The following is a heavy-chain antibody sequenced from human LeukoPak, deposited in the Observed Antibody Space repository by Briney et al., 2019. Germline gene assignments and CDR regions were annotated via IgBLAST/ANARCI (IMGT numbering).Heavy chain of an antibody. Sequence: GGSLRLSCTVSGFTLSSYEMSWIRQAPGKGLEWASSIDYSGGSSYYSDSVKGRFTISRDNSKNTLYLQMNSLRAEDTAVYYCARRAGAYSHPYDYWGQGTLVTVSS. D-gene: IGHD4/OR15-4a*01. CDR2: IDYSGGSS. CDR1: GFTLSSYE. V-gene: IGHV3-23*01. J-gene: IGHJ4*02. CDR3: ARRAGAYSHPYDY.